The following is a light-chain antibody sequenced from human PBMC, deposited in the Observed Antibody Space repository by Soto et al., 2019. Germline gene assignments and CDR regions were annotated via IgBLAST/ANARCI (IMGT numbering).Light chain of an antibody. CDR2: AAS. J-gene: IGKJ3*01. Sequence: DIQMTQSPSSLSASVGDRVTITCRAGQNISTYLSWFQQQTGKAPRLLIYAASSLQSGVPSRFSGSGSGTDFTLTVSSLQPEDFATYYCQQNYRIPFTFGPGTKVDIK. CDR1: QNISTY. CDR3: QQNYRIPFT. V-gene: IGKV1-39*01.